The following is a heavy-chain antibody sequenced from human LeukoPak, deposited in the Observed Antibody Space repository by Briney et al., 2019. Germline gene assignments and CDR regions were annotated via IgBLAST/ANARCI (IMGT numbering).Heavy chain of an antibody. CDR2: ISSSSSTI. J-gene: IGHJ4*02. CDR3: ARDPGAVAGPIDY. Sequence: SCKASGGTFSSYSMNWVRQAPGKGLEWVSYISSSSSTIYYADSVKGRFTISRDNAKNSLYLQMNSLRAEDTAVYYCARDPGAVAGPIDYWGQGTLVTVSS. V-gene: IGHV3-48*04. D-gene: IGHD6-19*01. CDR1: GGTFSSYS.